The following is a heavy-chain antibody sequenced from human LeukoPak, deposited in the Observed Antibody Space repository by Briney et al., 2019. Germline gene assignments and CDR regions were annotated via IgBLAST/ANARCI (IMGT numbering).Heavy chain of an antibody. V-gene: IGHV3-21*01. D-gene: IGHD1-26*01. Sequence: GGSLRLSCAASGFTFSSYSMNWVRQAPGKGLEWVSSISSSSSYIYYADSVKGRFTISRDDAKNSLYLQMNSLRAEDTAVYYCACRIVGATKEFDYWGQGTLVTVSS. CDR1: GFTFSSYS. CDR3: ACRIVGATKEFDY. CDR2: ISSSSSYI. J-gene: IGHJ4*02.